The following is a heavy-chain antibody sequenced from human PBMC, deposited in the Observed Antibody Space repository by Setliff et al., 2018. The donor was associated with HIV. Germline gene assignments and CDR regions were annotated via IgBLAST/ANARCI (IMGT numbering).Heavy chain of an antibody. CDR2: ISYSGIT. V-gene: IGHV4-39*07. CDR1: GGSISRSSYY. Sequence: SETLSLTCTVFGGSISRSSYYWGWIRQPPGRGLEWIASISYSGITYYNPSLKSRVTISVDTSKNQFSLKLSSVTAADTAVYYCARLGYCSSTSCYYYYYMDVWGKGTTVTVSS. D-gene: IGHD2-2*01. J-gene: IGHJ6*03. CDR3: ARLGYCSSTSCYYYYYMDV.